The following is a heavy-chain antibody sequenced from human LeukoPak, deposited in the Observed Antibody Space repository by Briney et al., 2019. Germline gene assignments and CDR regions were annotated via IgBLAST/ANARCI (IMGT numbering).Heavy chain of an antibody. Sequence: SQTLSLTCAISGDSVSSNSAAWNWIRQSPSRGLEWLGRTYYRSKWYNDYAVSVKNRITINPDTSKNQFSLQLNSVTPEDTAVYYCARDPLLTYYYDSSGYPYYYYGMDVWGQGTTVTVSS. D-gene: IGHD3-22*01. CDR2: TYYRSKWYN. CDR1: GDSVSSNSAA. J-gene: IGHJ6*02. CDR3: ARDPLLTYYYDSSGYPYYYYGMDV. V-gene: IGHV6-1*01.